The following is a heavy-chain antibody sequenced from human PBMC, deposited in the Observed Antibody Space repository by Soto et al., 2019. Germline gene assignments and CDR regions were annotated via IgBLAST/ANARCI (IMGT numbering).Heavy chain of an antibody. J-gene: IGHJ4*02. CDR1: GGSISSGGYY. CDR2: IYYSGST. CDR3: ARLQLLVVAARYFDY. V-gene: IGHV4-31*03. D-gene: IGHD2-15*01. Sequence: QVQLRESGPGLVKPSQTLSLTCTVSGGSISSGGYYWSWIRQHPGKGLEWIGYIYYSGSTYYNPSLKSRVTISVDTSKNQFSLKLSSVTAADTAVYYCARLQLLVVAARYFDYWGQGTLVTVSS.